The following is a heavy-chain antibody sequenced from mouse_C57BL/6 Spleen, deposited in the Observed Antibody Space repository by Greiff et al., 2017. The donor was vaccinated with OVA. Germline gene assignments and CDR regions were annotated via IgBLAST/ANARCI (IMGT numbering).Heavy chain of an antibody. CDR2: IDPSDSYT. J-gene: IGHJ3*01. CDR3: ATLTAWFAY. D-gene: IGHD4-1*01. V-gene: IGHV1-50*01. CDR1: GYTFTSYW. Sequence: VQLQQPGAELVKPGASVKLSCKASGYTFTSYWMQWVKQRPGQGLEWIGEIDPSDSYTNYNQKFKGKATLTVDTSSSTAYMQLSSLPSEDSAVYYCATLTAWFAYWGQGTLVTVSA.